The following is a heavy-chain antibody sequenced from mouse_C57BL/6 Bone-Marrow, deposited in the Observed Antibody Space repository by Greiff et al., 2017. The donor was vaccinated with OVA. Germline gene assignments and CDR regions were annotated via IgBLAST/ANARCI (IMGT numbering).Heavy chain of an antibody. CDR2: INPNNGGT. Sequence: EVKLMESGPELVKPGASVKISCKASGYTFTDYYMNWVKQSHGKSLEWIGDINPNNGGTSYNQKFKGKATLTVDKSSSTAYMELRSLTSEDSAVYYCARSSGLDYWGQGTTLTVSS. D-gene: IGHD3-2*02. V-gene: IGHV1-26*01. CDR3: ARSSGLDY. J-gene: IGHJ2*01. CDR1: GYTFTDYY.